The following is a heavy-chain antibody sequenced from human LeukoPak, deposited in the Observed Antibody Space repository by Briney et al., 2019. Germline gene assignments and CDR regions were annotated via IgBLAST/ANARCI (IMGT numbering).Heavy chain of an antibody. CDR1: RFTFSSYA. D-gene: IGHD3-10*01. CDR2: ISSSSSTI. J-gene: IGHJ6*02. CDR3: ARDSYYYGSGSTPLRDYYYYGMDV. V-gene: IGHV3-48*01. Sequence: GGSLRLSCAASRFTFSSYAMNWVRQAPGKGLEWVSYISSSSSTIYYADSVKGRFTISRDNAKNSLYLQMNSLRAEDTAVYYCARDSYYYGSGSTPLRDYYYYGMDVWGQGTTVTVSS.